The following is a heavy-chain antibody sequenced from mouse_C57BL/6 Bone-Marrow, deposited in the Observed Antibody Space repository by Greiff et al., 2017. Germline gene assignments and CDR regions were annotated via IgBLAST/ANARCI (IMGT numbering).Heavy chain of an antibody. V-gene: IGHV5-6*01. CDR2: ISSGGSYT. D-gene: IGHD2-3*01. J-gene: IGHJ3*01. Sequence: EVKLVESGGDLVKPGGSLKLSCAASGFTFSSYGMSWVRQTPDKRLEWVATISSGGSYTYYPDSVKGRFTISRDNAKNTLYLQMSSLKSEDTAMYYCARHGDGYPFAYWGQGTLGTVSA. CDR3: ARHGDGYPFAY. CDR1: GFTFSSYG.